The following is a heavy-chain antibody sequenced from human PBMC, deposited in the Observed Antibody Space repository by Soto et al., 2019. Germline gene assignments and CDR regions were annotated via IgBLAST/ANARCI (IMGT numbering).Heavy chain of an antibody. D-gene: IGHD6-19*01. CDR1: GFTFSSYG. V-gene: IGHV3-33*01. J-gene: IGHJ4*02. Sequence: SLRLSCAASGFTFSSYGRHWVRQAPGKGLEWVAGIWYDGSNKYYAESVKGRFTISRDNSKNTLYLQMNSLRAEDTAVYYCARDSHVGSGWQLTADYWGQGPLVTVSS. CDR3: ARDSHVGSGWQLTADY. CDR2: IWYDGSNK.